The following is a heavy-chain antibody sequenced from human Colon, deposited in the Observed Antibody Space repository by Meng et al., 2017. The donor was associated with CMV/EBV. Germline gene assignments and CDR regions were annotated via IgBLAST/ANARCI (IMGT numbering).Heavy chain of an antibody. J-gene: IGHJ4*02. CDR2: ISYDGSNK. CDR3: AREHDTDSSGYYLDY. V-gene: IGHV3-30-3*01. CDR1: GFTFSSYA. D-gene: IGHD3-22*01. Sequence: GGSLRLSCAASGFTFSSYAMHWVRQAPGKGLEWVAVISYDGSNKYYADSVKVRFTISRDNSKNTLYLQMNSLRAEDTAVYYCAREHDTDSSGYYLDYWGQGTLVTVSS.